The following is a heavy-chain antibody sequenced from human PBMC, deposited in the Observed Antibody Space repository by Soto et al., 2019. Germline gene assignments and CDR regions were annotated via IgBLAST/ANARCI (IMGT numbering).Heavy chain of an antibody. CDR3: ARGWDYFACGGYPYDYDY. D-gene: IGHD2-21*01. V-gene: IGHV4-4*02. CDR2: IYHSGST. Sequence: QMQLKQSGPGLVKPSGTLSLTCAVSGGSISSNNWWTWVRQPPGKGLEWIGEIYHSGSTNYNPSLKSRVTISVEKAKNQFSLNLTSMTDADTAVYYCARGWDYFACGGYPYDYDYWGRGTLVTVSS. CDR1: GGSISSNNW. J-gene: IGHJ4*02.